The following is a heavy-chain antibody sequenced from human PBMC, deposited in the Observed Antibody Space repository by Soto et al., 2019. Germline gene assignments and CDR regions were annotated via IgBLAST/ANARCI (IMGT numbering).Heavy chain of an antibody. CDR2: IQQDGSEK. D-gene: IGHD6-19*01. J-gene: IGHJ4*02. V-gene: IGHV3-7*03. CDR1: RFTFSTYW. Sequence: GGSLRLSCAASRFTFSTYWMSWVRQAPGKGLEWVANIQQDGSEKYYVDSVKGRFTISGDNAKNSLYLQMNSLRAEDTAVYYCARGGRIRASGWFDYWGQGTLVTASS. CDR3: ARGGRIRASGWFDY.